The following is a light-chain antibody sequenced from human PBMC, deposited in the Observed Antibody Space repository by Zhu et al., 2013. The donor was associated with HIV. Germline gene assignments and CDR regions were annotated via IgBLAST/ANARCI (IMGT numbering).Light chain of an antibody. CDR3: QQFNSYPLT. Sequence: DIQMTQSPSAMSASVGDRVTITCRASQDIINYLAWFQQKPGTVPKRLIYAASSLQSGVPSRFSGSGSGTEFTLTISSLQPDDFATYYCQQFNSYPLTFGGGTKVEIK. J-gene: IGKJ4*01. V-gene: IGKV1-17*03. CDR1: QDIINY. CDR2: AAS.